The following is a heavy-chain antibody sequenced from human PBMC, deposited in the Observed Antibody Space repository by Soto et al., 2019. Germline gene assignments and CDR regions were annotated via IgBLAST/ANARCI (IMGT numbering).Heavy chain of an antibody. Sequence: QITLKESGPTLVKPTQTLTLTCNFSGFSLSTSGEGVGWIRQPPGKALDWLAFIYCADNKRYILSLESRLTITKDTSKNHVVLTMNNMDPVDTATYYCAHRGVAATTGYLGYWGQGTLGTVSS. CDR3: AHRGVAATTGYLGY. V-gene: IGHV2-5*02. J-gene: IGHJ4*02. CDR1: GFSLSTSGEG. D-gene: IGHD6-19*01. CDR2: IYCADNK.